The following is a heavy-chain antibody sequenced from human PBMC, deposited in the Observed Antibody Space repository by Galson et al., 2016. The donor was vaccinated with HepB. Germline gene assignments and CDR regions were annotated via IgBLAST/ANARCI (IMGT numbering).Heavy chain of an antibody. D-gene: IGHD7-27*01. CDR2: IYPCDSDT. J-gene: IGHJ4*02. CDR3: ARSGSLGRYFDY. V-gene: IGHV5-51*01. Sequence: QSGAEVKKSGESLKISCKGSGYTFTNYWIGWVRQKPGKGLEWMGIIYPCDSDTRYSPSFQGQVTISADKSFRTAYLQWSGLKASDTAMYYCARSGSLGRYFDYWGQGTLVTVSS. CDR1: GYTFTNYW.